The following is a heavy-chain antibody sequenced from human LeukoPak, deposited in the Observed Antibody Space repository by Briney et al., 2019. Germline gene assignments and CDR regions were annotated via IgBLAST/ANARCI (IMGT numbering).Heavy chain of an antibody. J-gene: IGHJ4*02. V-gene: IGHV3-30-3*01. CDR1: GFTFSSYA. D-gene: IGHD1-26*01. CDR3: ARATWEQSYYFDY. CDR2: ISYDGSNK. Sequence: GGSLRLSCAASGFTFSSYAMHWVRQAPGMGLEWVAVISYDGSNKYYADSVKGRFTISRDNTKNTLYLQMNSLRAEDTALYYCARATWEQSYYFDYWGQGTLVTVSS.